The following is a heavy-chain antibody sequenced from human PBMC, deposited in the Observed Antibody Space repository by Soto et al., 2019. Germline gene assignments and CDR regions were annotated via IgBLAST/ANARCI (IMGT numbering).Heavy chain of an antibody. Sequence: QVQLQESGPGLVEPSQTMSLTCPVSGGSISGEGYYWSWIRQYSGRGLEWIGNLHYSGSTYDNPPLKSRVIISVDTSKTQFCLNLSSVTAADTAVYYCARAWTATAGWANWFDRWGQGTLVTVSS. CDR1: GGSISGEGYY. D-gene: IGHD6-13*01. V-gene: IGHV4-31*03. J-gene: IGHJ5*02. CDR2: LHYSGST. CDR3: ARAWTATAGWANWFDR.